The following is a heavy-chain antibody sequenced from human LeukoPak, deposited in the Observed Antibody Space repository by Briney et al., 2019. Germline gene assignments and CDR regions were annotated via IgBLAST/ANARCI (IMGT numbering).Heavy chain of an antibody. CDR2: IGSSGSTV. Sequence: GGSLRLSCAASGFTFSAYEMNWVRQAPGKGLEWVSYIGSSGSTVYYADSVKGRFTISRDNAKNSLYMQMESLRDEDTAIYYCARDTLEYSNSPDALDVWGQGTMVTVSS. D-gene: IGHD4-23*01. V-gene: IGHV3-48*03. CDR3: ARDTLEYSNSPDALDV. J-gene: IGHJ3*01. CDR1: GFTFSAYE.